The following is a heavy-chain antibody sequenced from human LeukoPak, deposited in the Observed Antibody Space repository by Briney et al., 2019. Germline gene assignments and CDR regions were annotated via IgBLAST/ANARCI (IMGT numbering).Heavy chain of an antibody. CDR1: GYTFTSYD. Sequence: ASVKVSCKASGYTFTSYDINWVRQATGQGLEWMGWMNPNSGNTGYAQKFQGRVTITRNTSISTAYMELSSLRSEDTAVYYCARALPATYYYYYYMDVWGKGTTVTVPS. J-gene: IGHJ6*03. V-gene: IGHV1-8*03. D-gene: IGHD5-12*01. CDR2: MNPNSGNT. CDR3: ARALPATYYYYYYMDV.